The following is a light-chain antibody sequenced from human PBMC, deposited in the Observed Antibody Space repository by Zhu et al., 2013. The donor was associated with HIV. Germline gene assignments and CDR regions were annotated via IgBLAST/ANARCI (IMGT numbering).Light chain of an antibody. CDR2: EVT. CDR1: SSDVGGYSY. CDR3: CSYAGSSTPYV. V-gene: IGLV2-14*01. Sequence: QSALTQPASVSGSSGRPITISCTGTSSDVGGYSYVSWYQQIPGKAPKLVIFEVTNRPSGVSNRFSGSKSGNTASLTISGLQAEDEADYYCCSYAGSSTPYVFGTGTKVTVL. J-gene: IGLJ1*01.